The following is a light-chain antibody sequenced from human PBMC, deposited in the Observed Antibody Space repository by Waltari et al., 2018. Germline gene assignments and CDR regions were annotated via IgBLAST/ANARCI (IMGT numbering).Light chain of an antibody. Sequence: DIQMTPSPSSLSASVGYRVPITCRASQVISNSLAWYQQKPGKAPKLLLYAASRLESGVPSRFSGSGSGTDYTLTISSLQPEDFATYYCQQYYSTPWTFGQGTKVEIK. CDR3: QQYYSTPWT. CDR2: AAS. CDR1: QVISNS. V-gene: IGKV1-NL1*01. J-gene: IGKJ1*01.